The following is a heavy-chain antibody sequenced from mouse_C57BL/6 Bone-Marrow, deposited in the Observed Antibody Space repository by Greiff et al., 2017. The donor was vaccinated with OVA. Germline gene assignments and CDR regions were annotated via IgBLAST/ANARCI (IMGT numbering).Heavy chain of an antibody. CDR2: IWRGGST. Sequence: VKLMESGPGLVQPSQSLSITCTVSGFSLTSYGVHWVRQSPGKGLEWLGVIWRGGSTDYNAAFMSRLSITKENSKSQVFFKMNSLQADDTAIYYCAKKGAYGDWYFDVWGTGTTVTVSS. D-gene: IGHD1-1*01. J-gene: IGHJ1*03. V-gene: IGHV2-5*01. CDR3: AKKGAYGDWYFDV. CDR1: GFSLTSYG.